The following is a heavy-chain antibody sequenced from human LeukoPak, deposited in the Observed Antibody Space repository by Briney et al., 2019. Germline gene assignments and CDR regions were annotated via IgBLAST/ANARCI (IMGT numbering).Heavy chain of an antibody. D-gene: IGHD2-15*01. CDR1: GGSISSGSYY. CDR3: ATEVVVPGVGAIDV. V-gene: IGHV4-39*07. J-gene: IGHJ3*01. Sequence: SQTLSLTCTVSGGSISSGSYYWSWIRQPPGKGLEWIGEINHSGSTNYNPSLKSRVTISVDTSKNQFSLKLSSVTAADTAVYYCATEVVVPGVGAIDVWGQGTMVTVSS. CDR2: INHSGST.